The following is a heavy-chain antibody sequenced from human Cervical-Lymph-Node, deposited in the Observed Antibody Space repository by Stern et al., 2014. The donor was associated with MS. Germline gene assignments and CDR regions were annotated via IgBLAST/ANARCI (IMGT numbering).Heavy chain of an antibody. Sequence: QVQLQQWGAGLLKPSETLSLTCAVYVESFSGSYWTWIRQPPGKGLEWIGEINHSGITKDNPSLKDRGTIPVGPSKTQFSRKLPSVTAADTAVYYCARGRKGDFWSGPGGKYNFDYWGQGTLVTVSS. CDR1: VESFSGSY. V-gene: IGHV4-34*01. D-gene: IGHD3-3*01. CDR3: ARGRKGDFWSGPGGKYNFDY. CDR2: INHSGIT. J-gene: IGHJ4*02.